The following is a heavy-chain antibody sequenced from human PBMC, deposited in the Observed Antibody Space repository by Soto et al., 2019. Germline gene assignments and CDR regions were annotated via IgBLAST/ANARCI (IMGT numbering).Heavy chain of an antibody. Sequence: ASVKVSCKASGYTFTNYAMHWVRQAPGQRLEWMGWINAGNDNTKYSQKYQGRVTITRDTSASTSYMELSSLRSEDTAVYYCARDRVKDTAMGPLYYHYGMDVWGQGTTVTVSS. CDR2: INAGNDNT. D-gene: IGHD5-18*01. CDR1: GYTFTNYA. V-gene: IGHV1-3*01. CDR3: ARDRVKDTAMGPLYYHYGMDV. J-gene: IGHJ6*02.